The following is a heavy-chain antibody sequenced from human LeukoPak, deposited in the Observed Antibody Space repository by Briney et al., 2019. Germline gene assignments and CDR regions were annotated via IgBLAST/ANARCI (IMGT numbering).Heavy chain of an antibody. CDR2: IWYDGSNK. CDR1: GFTFSSYG. J-gene: IGHJ5*02. D-gene: IGHD2-2*02. CDR3: ARDWRSSTSCYMETWFDP. Sequence: PGRSLRLSCAASGFTFSSYGMHWVRQAPGKGLEWVAVIWYDGSNKYYADSVKGRFTISRDNSKNTLYLQMNSLRAEDTAVYYCARDWRSSTSCYMETWFDPWGQGTLVTVSS. V-gene: IGHV3-33*01.